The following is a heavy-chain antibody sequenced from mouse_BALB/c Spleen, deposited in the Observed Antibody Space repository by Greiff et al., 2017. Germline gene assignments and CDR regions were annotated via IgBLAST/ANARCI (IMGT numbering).Heavy chain of an antibody. D-gene: IGHD2-14*01. CDR2: ISSGGST. Sequence: EVHLVESGGGLVKPGGSLKLSCAASGFTFSSYAMSWVRQTPEKRLEWVASISSGGSTYYPDSVKGRFTISRDNARNILYLQMSSLRSEDTAMYYCARSEYRYDDGFDYWGQGTTLTVSS. V-gene: IGHV5-6-5*01. CDR3: ARSEYRYDDGFDY. CDR1: GFTFSSYA. J-gene: IGHJ2*01.